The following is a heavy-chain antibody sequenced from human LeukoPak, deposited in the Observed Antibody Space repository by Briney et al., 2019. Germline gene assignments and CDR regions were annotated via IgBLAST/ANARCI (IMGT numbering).Heavy chain of an antibody. CDR1: GGSISSYY. V-gene: IGHV4-59*08. Sequence: SETLSLTCTISGGSISSYYWSWIRQPPGKGLEWIGYIYYSGSTNYNPSLKSRVTISVDTSKNQFSLKLSSLTAADTAVYYCARHGIGDGWDNAFDIWGQGTMVTVSS. D-gene: IGHD3-10*01. CDR2: IYYSGST. CDR3: ARHGIGDGWDNAFDI. J-gene: IGHJ3*02.